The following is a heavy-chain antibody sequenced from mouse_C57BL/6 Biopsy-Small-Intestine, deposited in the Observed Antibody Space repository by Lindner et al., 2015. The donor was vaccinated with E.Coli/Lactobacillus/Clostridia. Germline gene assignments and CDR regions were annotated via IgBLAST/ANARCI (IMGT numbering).Heavy chain of an antibody. Sequence: SVKVSCKASGYTFTSYGISWVRQATGQGLEWMGWMNPNSGNTGYAQKFQGRVTMTRNTSISTAYMELSSLRSEDTAVYYCARGFSTVTTNDYWGQGTLVTVSS. CDR3: ARGFSTVTTNDY. V-gene: IGHV1-81*01. D-gene: IGHD2-13*01. CDR2: MNPNSGNT. CDR1: GYTFTSYG. J-gene: IGHJ4*01.